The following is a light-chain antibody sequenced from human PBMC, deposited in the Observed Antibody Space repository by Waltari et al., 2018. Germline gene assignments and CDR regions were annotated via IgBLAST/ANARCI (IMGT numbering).Light chain of an antibody. Sequence: QSVLTQPPSVSGTPGQRVTISCSGSASNLGNKLVNWYQHFPGKAPKLLIYRSDQRPSGAPDRFSGSKSGTSASLAISGLQSEDEADYYCAAWDDSLNGRWVFGGGTKVTVL. CDR3: AAWDDSLNGRWV. V-gene: IGLV1-44*01. CDR2: RSD. CDR1: ASNLGNKL. J-gene: IGLJ3*02.